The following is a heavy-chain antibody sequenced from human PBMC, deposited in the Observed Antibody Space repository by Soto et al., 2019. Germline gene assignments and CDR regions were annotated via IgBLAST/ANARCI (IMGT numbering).Heavy chain of an antibody. J-gene: IGHJ4*02. CDR2: ISGFNGQT. D-gene: IGHD3-10*01. CDR1: GNTFASHG. Sequence: GPEVKKPWASVKVSCKASGNTFASHGFSWVRQAPGQGLEWMGWISGFNGQTNYALKFQGRVTLTTDTSTSTAYMELRSLRSDDTAVYFCARVDPRGVAVVRDYWGQGTLVTVSS. V-gene: IGHV1-18*01. CDR3: ARVDPRGVAVVRDY.